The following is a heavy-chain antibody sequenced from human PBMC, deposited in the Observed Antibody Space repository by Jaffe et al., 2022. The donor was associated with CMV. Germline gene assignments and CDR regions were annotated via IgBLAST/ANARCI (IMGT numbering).Heavy chain of an antibody. D-gene: IGHD6-19*01. V-gene: IGHV4-34*01. CDR3: ARGHLTIPVAFDY. J-gene: IGHJ4*02. CDR1: GGSFSGYY. CDR2: INHSGST. Sequence: QVQLQQWGAGLLKPSETLSLTCTVYGGSFSGYYWGWIRQPPGKELEWIGEINHSGSTKYNPSLKSRVTISVDTSKSQFSLKLSSVTAADTAVYFCARGHLTIPVAFDYWGQGTLVTVSS.